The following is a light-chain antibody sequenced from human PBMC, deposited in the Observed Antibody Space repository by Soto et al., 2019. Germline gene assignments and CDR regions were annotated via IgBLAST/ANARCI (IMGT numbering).Light chain of an antibody. CDR3: QQYNSYSPAT. V-gene: IGKV1-5*03. J-gene: IGKJ1*01. Sequence: DIQMTQSPSTLSGSVGDRVTITCRASQTISSWLAWYQQKPGKAPKLLIYKASTLKSGVPSRFSGSGSGTEFTLTISRLQPDDFATYYCQQYNSYSPATFGQGTKVDI. CDR2: KAS. CDR1: QTISSW.